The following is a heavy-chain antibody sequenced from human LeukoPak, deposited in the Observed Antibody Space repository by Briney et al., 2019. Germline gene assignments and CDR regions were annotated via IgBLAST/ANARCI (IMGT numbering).Heavy chain of an antibody. Sequence: GESLKISCKGSGYSFTSHWIGWVRQTPGKGLEWMGVIYPGDSGTRYSPSFQGQVTISADKSINTAYLQWGSLKASDTAIYYCARVSTVITPFNYWGQGTLVTVSS. D-gene: IGHD4-11*01. V-gene: IGHV5-51*01. J-gene: IGHJ4*02. CDR2: IYPGDSGT. CDR1: GYSFTSHW. CDR3: ARVSTVITPFNY.